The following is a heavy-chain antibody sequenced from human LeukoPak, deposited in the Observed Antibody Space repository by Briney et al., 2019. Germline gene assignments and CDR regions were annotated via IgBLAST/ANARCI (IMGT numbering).Heavy chain of an antibody. V-gene: IGHV3-7*01. Sequence: AGGSLRLSCAASGFTFTNNFMSWVRQVPGKVLEWVANIKQDGSETTYADSVRGRFTIFRDNAKESVYLQMNSLRAEDSATYYCVREGFYFFDFWGQGTLVTVSS. CDR2: IKQDGSET. CDR1: GFTFTNNF. CDR3: VREGFYFFDF. J-gene: IGHJ4*01.